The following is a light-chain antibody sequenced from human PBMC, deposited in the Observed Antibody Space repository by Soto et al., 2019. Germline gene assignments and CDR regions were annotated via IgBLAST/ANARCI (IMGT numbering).Light chain of an antibody. CDR3: QQYGSSQS. CDR2: GAS. J-gene: IGKJ1*01. Sequence: EIVLTQSPGTLSLSPGERATLSCRASQSVSSSYLAWYQQKPGQAPRLLIYGASSRATGIPDRFSGSGSGTAFTLTISRLEPEDVAVYYCQQYGSSQSFGQGTKVEIK. V-gene: IGKV3-20*01. CDR1: QSVSSSY.